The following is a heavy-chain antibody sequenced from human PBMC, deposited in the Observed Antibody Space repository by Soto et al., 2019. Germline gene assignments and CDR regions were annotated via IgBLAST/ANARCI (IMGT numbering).Heavy chain of an antibody. CDR2: ISYDGSNK. CDR1: GFTFSSYA. CDR3: ARDRTRGYSYVLTGQYYYYGMDV. Sequence: GGSLRLSCAASGFTFSSYAMHWVRQAPGKGLEWVAVISYDGSNKYYADSVKGRFTISRDNSKNTLYLQMNSLRAEDTAVYYCARDRTRGYSYVLTGQYYYYGMDVWGQGTTVTVSS. J-gene: IGHJ6*02. V-gene: IGHV3-30-3*01. D-gene: IGHD5-18*01.